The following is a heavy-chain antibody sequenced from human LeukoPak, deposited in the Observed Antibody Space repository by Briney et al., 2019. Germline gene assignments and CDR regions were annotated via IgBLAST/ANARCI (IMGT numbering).Heavy chain of an antibody. CDR3: ARMTMVQGVIRHFSWFDP. J-gene: IGHJ5*02. CDR2: FNPTYDIP. Sequence: ASVKVSCKASGGTFSSYAISWVRQAPGQGLEWMGIFNPTYDIPIYAQTFEGRVTMTRDLSTSTVYMELSTLRSDDTAVYYCARMTMVQGVIRHFSWFDPWGQGTLVTVSS. D-gene: IGHD3-10*01. V-gene: IGHV1-46*01. CDR1: GGTFSSYA.